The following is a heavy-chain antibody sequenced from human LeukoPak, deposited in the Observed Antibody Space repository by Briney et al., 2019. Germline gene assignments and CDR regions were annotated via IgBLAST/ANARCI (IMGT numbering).Heavy chain of an antibody. CDR2: IIDTGGRT. D-gene: IGHD3-22*01. CDR3: AKETYSYDSSGYSDTAFDH. Sequence: GGSLRLSCAASGFTFSSHAMNWVRQAPGKGLEWVSSIIDTGGRTFYADSVKGRFIISRDNSKNTLYLQMNSLGAEDTAIYYCAKETYSYDSSGYSDTAFDHWGQGTPVTVSS. V-gene: IGHV3-23*01. CDR1: GFTFSSHA. J-gene: IGHJ4*02.